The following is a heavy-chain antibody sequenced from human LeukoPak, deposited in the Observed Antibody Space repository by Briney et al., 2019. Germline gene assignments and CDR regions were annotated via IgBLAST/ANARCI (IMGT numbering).Heavy chain of an antibody. CDR2: IYYSVST. J-gene: IGHJ2*01. V-gene: IGHV4-39*07. Sequence: SETLSLTCTVSGASISSSSYYWGWFRQAPVKGLGWIGSIYYSVSTYYNPSLKSRVTISVDTSKNQFSLKLSSVTAADTAVYYCARDRYTVVSWYFDPWGRGTLVTVSS. D-gene: IGHD4-23*01. CDR1: GASISSSSYY. CDR3: ARDRYTVVSWYFDP.